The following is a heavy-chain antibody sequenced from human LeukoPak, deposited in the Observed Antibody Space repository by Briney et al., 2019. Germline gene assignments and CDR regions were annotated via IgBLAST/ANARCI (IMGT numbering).Heavy chain of an antibody. V-gene: IGHV1-18*01. CDR2: ISAYNGNT. CDR1: GYTFTSYG. D-gene: IGHD3-22*01. J-gene: IGHJ4*02. Sequence: ASVKVSCKASGYTFTSYGIRWVRQAPGQGLEWMGWISAYNGNTNYAQKLQGRVTMTTDTSTSTAYMELRSLRSDDTAVYYCARGRVTYYYDSSGYYYFDYWGQGTLVTVSS. CDR3: ARGRVTYYYDSSGYYYFDY.